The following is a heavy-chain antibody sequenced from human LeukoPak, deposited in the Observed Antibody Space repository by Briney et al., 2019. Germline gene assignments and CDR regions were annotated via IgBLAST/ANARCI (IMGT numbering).Heavy chain of an antibody. CDR1: GGSFSGYY. D-gene: IGHD3-3*01. CDR2: INHSGST. V-gene: IGHV4-34*01. Sequence: PSETLSLTCAVYGGSFSGYYWSWIRQPPGKGLEWIGEINHSGSTNYNPSLKSRVTISVDTSKNQFSLKLSSVTAADTAVYYCAGITYYDFWSGNRYFQHWGQGTLVTVSP. CDR3: AGITYYDFWSGNRYFQH. J-gene: IGHJ1*01.